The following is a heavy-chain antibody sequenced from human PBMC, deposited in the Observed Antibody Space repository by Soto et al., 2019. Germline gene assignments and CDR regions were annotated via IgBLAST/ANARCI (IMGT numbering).Heavy chain of an antibody. CDR2: IVPIFGTA. CDR1: GGTFSSYA. Sequence: ASVKFSCKASGGTFSSYAISWVRQAPGQGLEWMGGIVPIFGTANYAQKFQGRVTMTRNTSISTAYMELSSLRSEDTAVYYCARLIYDYVWGSYRPNAFDIWGQGTMVTVSS. V-gene: IGHV1-69*05. D-gene: IGHD3-16*02. J-gene: IGHJ3*02. CDR3: ARLIYDYVWGSYRPNAFDI.